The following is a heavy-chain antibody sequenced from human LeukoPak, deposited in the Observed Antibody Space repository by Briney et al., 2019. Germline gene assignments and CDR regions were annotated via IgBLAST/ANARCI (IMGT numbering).Heavy chain of an antibody. Sequence: SETLSLTCTVSGGSISSYYWSWIRQPPGKGPEWIGYIYYSGSTNYNPSLKSRVTISVDTSKNQFSLKLSSVTAADTAVYYCARDQNWYFDYWGQGTLVTVSS. CDR2: IYYSGST. CDR3: ARDQNWYFDY. J-gene: IGHJ4*02. V-gene: IGHV4-59*01. CDR1: GGSISSYY.